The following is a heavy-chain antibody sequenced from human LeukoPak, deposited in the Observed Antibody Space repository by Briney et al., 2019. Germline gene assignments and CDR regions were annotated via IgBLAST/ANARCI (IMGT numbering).Heavy chain of an antibody. J-gene: IGHJ4*02. V-gene: IGHV3-30*18. Sequence: GGSLRLSCAASGFTISSYGMHWARQAPGKGLEWVAVISYDGSNKYYADSVKGRFTISRDNSKNTLYLQMNSLRAEDTAVYYCANVIVATTSFDYWGQGTLVTVSS. CDR3: ANVIVATTSFDY. D-gene: IGHD5-12*01. CDR1: GFTISSYG. CDR2: ISYDGSNK.